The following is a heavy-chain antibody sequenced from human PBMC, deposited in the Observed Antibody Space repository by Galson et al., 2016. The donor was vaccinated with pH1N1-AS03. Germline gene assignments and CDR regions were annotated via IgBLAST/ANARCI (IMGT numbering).Heavy chain of an antibody. CDR2: INPRDSDI. D-gene: IGHD3-3*01. CDR1: GTRFSENW. J-gene: IGHJ4*02. CDR3: AIRVDFWSGLPYYFDY. V-gene: IGHV5-51*01. Sequence: QSGAEVKKPGESLKISCKVSGTRFSENWIAWVRQTPGKGLEWMGVINPRDSDIRYSPSFQGQVTISADQSIATAYVQWTSLRASDTAMYYCAIRVDFWSGLPYYFDYWGQGTLVTVSS.